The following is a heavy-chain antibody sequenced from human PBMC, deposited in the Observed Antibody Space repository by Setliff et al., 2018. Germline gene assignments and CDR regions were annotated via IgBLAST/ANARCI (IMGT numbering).Heavy chain of an antibody. CDR3: AREGVDTRSSTDYRYYMDL. Sequence: ASVKVSCKASGGTFSSCGISWVRQAPGQGLEWLGGTIPNFGTTNYAQEFQGRVTIITDESTSTAYMELSSLRFEDTAVYYCAREGVDTRSSTDYRYYMDLWGKGTTVTVSS. CDR2: TIPNFGTT. V-gene: IGHV1-69*05. D-gene: IGHD5-18*01. J-gene: IGHJ6*03. CDR1: GGTFSSCG.